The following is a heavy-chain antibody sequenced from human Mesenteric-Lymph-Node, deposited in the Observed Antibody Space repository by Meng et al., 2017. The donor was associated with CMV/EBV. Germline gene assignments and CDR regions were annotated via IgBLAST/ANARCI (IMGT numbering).Heavy chain of an antibody. D-gene: IGHD3-22*01. CDR2: IKQDGSEK. V-gene: IGHV3-7*01. Sequence: GESLKISCAASGFTFSSYWMSWVRQAPGKGLEWVANIKQDGSEKYYVDSVKGRFTISRDNAKNTLYLQMNSLRAEDTAVYYCAREYYYDSSGYYRQYYYYYYGMDVWGQGTTVTVSS. J-gene: IGHJ6*02. CDR3: AREYYYDSSGYYRQYYYYYYGMDV. CDR1: GFTFSSYW.